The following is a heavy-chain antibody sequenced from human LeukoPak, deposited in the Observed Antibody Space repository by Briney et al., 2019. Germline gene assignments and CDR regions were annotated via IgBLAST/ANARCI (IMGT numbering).Heavy chain of an antibody. D-gene: IGHD5-18*01. CDR3: ARVIQLWRNGFDY. CDR2: IYSGGST. V-gene: IGHV3-53*01. Sequence: GGSLRLSCAASGFTFSSYSMNWVRQAPGKGLEWVSVIYSGGSTYYADSVKGRFTISRDNSKNTLYLQMNSLRAEDTAVYYCARVIQLWRNGFDYWGQGTLVTVSS. CDR1: GFTFSSYS. J-gene: IGHJ4*02.